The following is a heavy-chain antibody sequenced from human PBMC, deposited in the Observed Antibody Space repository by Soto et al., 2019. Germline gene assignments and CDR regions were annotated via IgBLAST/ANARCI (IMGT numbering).Heavy chain of an antibody. CDR2: INPNSGGT. V-gene: IGHV1-2*04. J-gene: IGHJ4*02. Sequence: GASVKVSCKASGYTITGYYMHWVRQAPRQGLEWKGWINPNSGGTNYAQKFQGWVTMTRDTSISTAYMELSRLRSDDTAVYYCARDGEMATTLYYFDYWGQGTLVTVSS. D-gene: IGHD5-12*01. CDR3: ARDGEMATTLYYFDY. CDR1: GYTITGYY.